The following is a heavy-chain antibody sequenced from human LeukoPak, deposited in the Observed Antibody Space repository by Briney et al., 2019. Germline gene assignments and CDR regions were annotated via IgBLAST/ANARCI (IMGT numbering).Heavy chain of an antibody. CDR1: SGSFTGFY. Sequence: SETLSLTCAVYSGSFTGFYWSWIRQSPGRGLEWIGEVNHNGGTNYTPSLKSRVTISVDTSKNQFSLKLSSVTAADTAVYYCARHRIAAAGSPLNYWGQGTLVTVSS. CDR2: VNHNGGT. CDR3: ARHRIAAAGSPLNY. D-gene: IGHD6-13*01. V-gene: IGHV4-34*01. J-gene: IGHJ4*02.